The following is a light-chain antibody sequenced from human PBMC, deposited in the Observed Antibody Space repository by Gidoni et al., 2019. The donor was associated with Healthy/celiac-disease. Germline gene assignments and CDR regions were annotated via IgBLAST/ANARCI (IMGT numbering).Light chain of an antibody. CDR3: QQYDNLPRT. Sequence: IQMPRSPSSLSASVGDRVTITCQASQDISNYLNWYQQKPGKAPKLLIYDASNLETGVPSRFRGRGSGTDFTFTISSLQPEDIATYYCQQYDNLPRTFGQGTKVEIK. V-gene: IGKV1-33*01. CDR2: DAS. CDR1: QDISNY. J-gene: IGKJ1*01.